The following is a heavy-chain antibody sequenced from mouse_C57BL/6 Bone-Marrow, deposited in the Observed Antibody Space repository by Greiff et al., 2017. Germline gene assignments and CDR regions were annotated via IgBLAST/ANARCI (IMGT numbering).Heavy chain of an antibody. CDR3: ARWAYYSKY. D-gene: IGHD2-5*01. Sequence: LEWIGVIDPSDSYTNYNQKFKGKATLTVDTSSSTAYMQLSSLTSEDSAVYYCARWAYYSKYWGQGTTLTVSS. J-gene: IGHJ2*01. V-gene: IGHV1-59*01. CDR2: IDPSDSYT.